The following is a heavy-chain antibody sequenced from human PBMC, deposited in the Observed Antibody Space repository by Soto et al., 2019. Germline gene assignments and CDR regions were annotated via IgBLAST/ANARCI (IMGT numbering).Heavy chain of an antibody. CDR2: INPNSGGT. V-gene: IGHV1-2*02. CDR3: ARDKRELLPPNYYYYGMDV. J-gene: IGHJ6*02. CDR1: GYTFTGYY. Sequence: QVQLVQSGAEVKKPGASVKVSCKASGYTFTGYYMHWVRQAPGQGLEWMGWINPNSGGTNYAQKFQGRVTMTRDTSISTAYMELSMLRSDDTAVYYCARDKRELLPPNYYYYGMDVWGQGTTVTVSS. D-gene: IGHD1-26*01.